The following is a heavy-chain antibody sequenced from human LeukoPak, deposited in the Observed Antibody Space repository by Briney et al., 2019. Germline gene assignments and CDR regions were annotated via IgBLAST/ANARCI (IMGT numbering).Heavy chain of an antibody. D-gene: IGHD3-22*01. V-gene: IGHV3-23*01. CDR1: GFTFSSYT. J-gene: IGHJ4*02. CDR2: ISGSGGST. CDR3: AKILHYYYDNRDFASFDY. Sequence: SGGSLRLSCAASGFTFSSYTMNWVRQAPGKGLEWVSAISGSGGSTYYADSVKGRFTISRDNSKNTLYLQMHNLRAEDTAVYYCAKILHYYYDNRDFASFDYWGQGTLVTVSS.